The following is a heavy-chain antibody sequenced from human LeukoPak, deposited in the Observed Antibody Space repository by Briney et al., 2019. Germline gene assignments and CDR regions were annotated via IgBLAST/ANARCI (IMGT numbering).Heavy chain of an antibody. CDR3: AKGYCSGGSCWDYFDY. CDR2: ISYDGSNK. Sequence: PGGSLRLSCAASGFTFSSYAMHWVRQAPGKGLEWVAVISYDGSNKYYADSVKGRFTISRDNSKNTLYLQMNSLRAEDTAVYYCAKGYCSGGSCWDYFDYWGQGTLVTVSS. J-gene: IGHJ4*02. V-gene: IGHV3-30*07. D-gene: IGHD2-15*01. CDR1: GFTFSSYA.